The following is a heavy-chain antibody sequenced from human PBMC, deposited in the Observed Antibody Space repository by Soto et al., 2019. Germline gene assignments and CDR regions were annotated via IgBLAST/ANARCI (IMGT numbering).Heavy chain of an antibody. J-gene: IGHJ4*02. CDR2: IIPIFGTA. CDR3: ARPHPVGDSIGNYLGLDY. D-gene: IGHD3-22*01. Sequence: QVQLVQSGAEVKKPGSSVKVSCKASGGTFSSYAISWVRQAPGQGLEWMGGIIPIFGTANYAQKFQGRVTMSADKSTSTGYMELSSQIAETTAVYYCARPHPVGDSIGNYLGLDYFGQVIMVTDFS. CDR1: GGTFSSYA. V-gene: IGHV1-69*06.